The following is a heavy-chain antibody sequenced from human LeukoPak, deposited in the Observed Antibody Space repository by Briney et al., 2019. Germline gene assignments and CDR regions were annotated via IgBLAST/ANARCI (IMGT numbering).Heavy chain of an antibody. V-gene: IGHV5-51*01. D-gene: IGHD3-10*01. CDR1: GYMFRNYW. CDR3: ARGGQGEGYFYFYFDV. J-gene: IGHJ6*03. CDR2: IDPEDSDT. Sequence: GESLKISCKGAGYMFRNYWIAWVRQMPGRGLEWMGSIDPEDSDTRYNPPFEGHVTISADKSTNTAYLQWTSLKASDTGIYLCARGGQGEGYFYFYFDVWGKGTTVIVSS.